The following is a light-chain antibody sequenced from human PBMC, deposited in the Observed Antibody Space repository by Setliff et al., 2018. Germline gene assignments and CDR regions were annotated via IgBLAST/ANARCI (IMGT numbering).Light chain of an antibody. CDR3: SSHTTSSTWV. CDR1: SSDVGVYNS. CDR2: EVS. J-gene: IGLJ3*02. V-gene: IGLV2-14*01. Sequence: QSVLTQPASVSGSPGQSITISCTGTSSDVGVYNSVSWYQQHPGKAPKLMIYEVSNRPSGISSRFSGSKSGNTASLTISGLQAEDGADYYCSSHTTSSTWVFGGGTKATVL.